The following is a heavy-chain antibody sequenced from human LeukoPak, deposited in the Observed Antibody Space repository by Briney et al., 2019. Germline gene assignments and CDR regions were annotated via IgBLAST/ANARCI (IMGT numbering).Heavy chain of an antibody. Sequence: SVKVSCKASGGTFSSYAISWVRQAPGQGLEWMGRIIPILGIANYAQKFQGRVTITADKSTSTAYMELSSLRSDDTAVYYCARDXRGPPGWFDPWGQGTLVNV. CDR1: GGTFSSYA. J-gene: IGHJ5*02. CDR3: ARDXRGPPGWFDP. CDR2: IIPILGIA. V-gene: IGHV1-69*04. D-gene: IGHD3-10*01.